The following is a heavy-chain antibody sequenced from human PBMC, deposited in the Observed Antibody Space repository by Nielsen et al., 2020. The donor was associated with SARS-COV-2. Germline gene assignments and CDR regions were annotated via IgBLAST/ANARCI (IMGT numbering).Heavy chain of an antibody. CDR3: ARPSERYGGAFDI. CDR2: INSDSGNT. J-gene: IGHJ3*02. Sequence: ASVKVSCKASGYTFTAYAIHWVRQDPGQRLEWMGWINSDSGNTKYSQKFRGRVTITRDTSASTAYMELSSLRSEDTAVYYCARPSERYGGAFDIWGQGTMVTVSS. D-gene: IGHD5-24*01. CDR1: GYTFTAYA. V-gene: IGHV1-3*04.